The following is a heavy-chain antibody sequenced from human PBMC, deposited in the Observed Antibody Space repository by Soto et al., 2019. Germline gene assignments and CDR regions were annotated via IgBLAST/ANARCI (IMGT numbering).Heavy chain of an antibody. CDR2: IYYSGTT. J-gene: IGHJ6*02. CDR1: GGSISSGGYY. D-gene: IGHD2-21*01. V-gene: IGHV4-31*03. Sequence: QVQLQESGPGLVKPSQTLSLTCTVSGGSISSGGYYWYWIRQHPGKGLEWIGYIYYSGTTYYNPSLKRRVTIPVHTSKNQFSLKLSSVTAADTAVYYCAASCVACGGFNYYGMDVWGQGTTVTVSS. CDR3: AASCVACGGFNYYGMDV.